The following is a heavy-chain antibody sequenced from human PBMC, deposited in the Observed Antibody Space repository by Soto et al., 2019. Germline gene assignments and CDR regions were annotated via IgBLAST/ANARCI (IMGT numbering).Heavy chain of an antibody. Sequence: ASVKVSCKVSGYTLTGLSMHWVRQAPGKGLEWMGGFDPEDGETIYAQKFQGRVTMTEDTSTDTAYMELSSLRSEDTAVYYCATDSVAYDYIWGSYRGHDAFDIWGQGTMVTVSS. V-gene: IGHV1-24*01. D-gene: IGHD3-16*02. CDR3: ATDSVAYDYIWGSYRGHDAFDI. CDR1: GYTLTGLS. J-gene: IGHJ3*02. CDR2: FDPEDGET.